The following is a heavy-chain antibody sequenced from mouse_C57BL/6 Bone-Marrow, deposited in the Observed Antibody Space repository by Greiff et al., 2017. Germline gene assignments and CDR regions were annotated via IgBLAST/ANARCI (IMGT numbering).Heavy chain of an antibody. CDR2: IDPSDSET. CDR3: ARRMGLGAWFAY. V-gene: IGHV1-52*01. CDR1: GYTFTSYW. D-gene: IGHD4-1*01. Sequence: QVQLQQPGAELVRPGSSVKLSCKASGYTFTSYWMHWVKQRPIQGLEWIGNIDPSDSETHYNQKFKDKATLTVDKSSSTAYMQLSSLTSVDSAVYYWARRMGLGAWFAYWGQGTLVTVSA. J-gene: IGHJ3*01.